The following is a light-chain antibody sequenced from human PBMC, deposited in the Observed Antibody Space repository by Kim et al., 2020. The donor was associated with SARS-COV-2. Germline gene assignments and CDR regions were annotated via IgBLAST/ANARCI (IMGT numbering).Light chain of an antibody. CDR3: SAWDSSLDGWV. CDR2: RDN. CDR1: SNNVGDQG. J-gene: IGLJ3*02. Sequence: QAGLTQPLSVSQGLRQTATLTCTGNSNNVGDQGAAWLQQHQGHPPTLLSYRDNNRPSGISERFSASRSGNTASLTITGLQPEDEADYYCSAWDSSLDGWVFGGGTQLTVL. V-gene: IGLV10-54*01.